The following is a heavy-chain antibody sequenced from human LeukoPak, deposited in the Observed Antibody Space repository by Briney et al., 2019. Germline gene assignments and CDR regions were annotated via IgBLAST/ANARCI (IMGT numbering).Heavy chain of an antibody. CDR1: GGTFSSYA. J-gene: IGHJ4*02. Sequence: GSSVKVSCKASGGTFSSYAISWVRQAPGQGLEWMGGIIPIFGTANYAQKLQGRVTMTTDTSTSTAYMELRSLRSDDTAVYYCARGDVEMATISDYWGQGTLATVSS. CDR3: ARGDVEMATISDY. D-gene: IGHD5-24*01. CDR2: IIPIFGTA. V-gene: IGHV1-69*05.